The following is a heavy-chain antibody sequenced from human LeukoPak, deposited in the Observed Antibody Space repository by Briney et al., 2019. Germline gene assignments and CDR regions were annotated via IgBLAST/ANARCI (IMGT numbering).Heavy chain of an antibody. J-gene: IGHJ6*04. V-gene: IGHV1-18*01. CDR3: ARARYDFWTTSTMGATDV. CDR1: GYTFTSYG. Sequence: ASVKVSCKASGYTFTSYGISWVRQAPGQGLEWMGWISAYNGNTNYAQKLQGRVTMTTDTSTSTAYMELRSLRSDDTAVYYCARARYDFWTTSTMGATDVWGKGTTVTVSS. D-gene: IGHD3-3*01. CDR2: ISAYNGNT.